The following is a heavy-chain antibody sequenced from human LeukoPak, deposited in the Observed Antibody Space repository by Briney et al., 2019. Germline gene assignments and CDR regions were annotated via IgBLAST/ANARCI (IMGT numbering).Heavy chain of an antibody. Sequence: GGSLRLSCAASGFTVSNNYMRWVRQAPGKGLEWVSLIYSGGSTYYADSVKGRFIISRDNSKNSLYLQMNSLRAEDTAVYYCAELGITMIGGVWGKGTTVTISS. CDR2: IYSGGST. CDR3: AELGITMIGGV. J-gene: IGHJ6*04. CDR1: GFTVSNNY. V-gene: IGHV3-66*01. D-gene: IGHD3-10*02.